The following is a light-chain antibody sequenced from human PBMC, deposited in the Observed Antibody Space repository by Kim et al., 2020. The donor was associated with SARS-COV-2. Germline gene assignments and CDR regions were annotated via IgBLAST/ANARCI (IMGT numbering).Light chain of an antibody. CDR2: EAS. Sequence: SASVRDRVTITCRANQGFSRWLAWSQQKPGKAPNLLIYEASSLESGVPSRFSGSGSWTEFTLTISSLQPDDFGTYYCQQYSSYSWTFGQGTNLEI. CDR3: QQYSSYSWT. V-gene: IGKV1-5*03. J-gene: IGKJ1*01. CDR1: QGFSRW.